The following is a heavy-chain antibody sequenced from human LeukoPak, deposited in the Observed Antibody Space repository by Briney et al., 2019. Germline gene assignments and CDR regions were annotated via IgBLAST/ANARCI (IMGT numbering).Heavy chain of an antibody. J-gene: IGHJ4*02. CDR2: IWYDGSNK. Sequence: TGGSLRLSCAASGFPFSTCGMHWLRQAPGKGLGWVSAIWYDGSNKYYADTVKGRFTISRDNSKNTLYLEMNSLRAEDTAVYYCARLGYCSAGNCFIDYWGQGTLVTVSS. D-gene: IGHD2-15*01. CDR1: GFPFSTCG. V-gene: IGHV3-33*01. CDR3: ARLGYCSAGNCFIDY.